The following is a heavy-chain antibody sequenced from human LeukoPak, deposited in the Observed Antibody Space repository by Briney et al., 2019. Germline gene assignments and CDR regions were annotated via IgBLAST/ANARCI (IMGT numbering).Heavy chain of an antibody. CDR3: ARDLGSTIDY. CDR2: ISYDGSNK. V-gene: IGHV3-30*04. J-gene: IGHJ4*02. CDR1: GFTFSSYA. D-gene: IGHD7-27*01. Sequence: GGSLRLSCAASGFTFSSYAMHWVRQAPGKGLEWVAVISYDGSNKYCADSVKGRFTISRDNSKNTLYLQMNSLRAEDTAEYYCARDLGSTIDYWGQGTLVTVSS.